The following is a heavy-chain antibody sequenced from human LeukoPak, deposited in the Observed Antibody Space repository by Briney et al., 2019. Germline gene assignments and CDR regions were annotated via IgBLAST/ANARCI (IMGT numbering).Heavy chain of an antibody. D-gene: IGHD1-1*01. Sequence: GGSLRLSCAASGFTFSTYWMSWVRQAQGKGLEWVANINKDGSEKYYVASVKGRFTISRANADNSLYLQMNSLRAEDTAVYYCARKTTVPHFDYWGQGTLVTVSS. CDR3: ARKTTVPHFDY. CDR1: GFTFSTYW. J-gene: IGHJ4*02. CDR2: INKDGSEK. V-gene: IGHV3-7*04.